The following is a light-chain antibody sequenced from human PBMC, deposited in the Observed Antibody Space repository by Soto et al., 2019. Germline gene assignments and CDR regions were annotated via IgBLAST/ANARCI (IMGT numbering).Light chain of an antibody. CDR1: QSVSSSY. CDR2: GAS. J-gene: IGKJ3*01. V-gene: IGKV3-20*01. Sequence: IVLTQSPGTLSLSPGERATLSLGASQSVSSSYLAWYQQKPGQAPRLLIYGASSRATGIPDRFSGSGSGTDFTLTISRLEPEDFAVYYCQQYGSSITFGPGTKVDI. CDR3: QQYGSSIT.